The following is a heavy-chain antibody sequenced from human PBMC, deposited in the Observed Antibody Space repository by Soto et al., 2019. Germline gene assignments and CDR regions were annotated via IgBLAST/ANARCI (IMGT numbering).Heavy chain of an antibody. CDR2: IIPICGTT. J-gene: IGHJ6*02. CDR3: AAEVPSRLTYYYYGMDV. D-gene: IGHD3-10*01. V-gene: IGHV1-69*05. Sequence: ASVKVSCKASGGTFSSYAISWVRQAPGQGLEWMGGIIPICGTTNYAQKFQERVTITRDMSTSTAYMELSSLRSEDTAVYYCAAEVPSRLTYYYYGMDVWGQGTTVIV. CDR1: GGTFSSYA.